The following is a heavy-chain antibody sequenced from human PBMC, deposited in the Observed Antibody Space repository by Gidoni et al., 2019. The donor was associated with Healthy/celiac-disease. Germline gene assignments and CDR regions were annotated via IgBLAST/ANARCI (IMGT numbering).Heavy chain of an antibody. J-gene: IGHJ4*02. CDR2: INPSGGST. D-gene: IGHD4-17*01. Sequence: QVQLVQSGAAVKKPGASVTVSCKASGSTFTSYYMHWVRQGTGQGLEWMGIINPSGGSTSYAQKFQGRVTMTRDTSTSTVYMELSSLRSEDTAVYYCARDRPMTTVVHFDYWGQGTLVTVSS. V-gene: IGHV1-46*01. CDR1: GSTFTSYY. CDR3: ARDRPMTTVVHFDY.